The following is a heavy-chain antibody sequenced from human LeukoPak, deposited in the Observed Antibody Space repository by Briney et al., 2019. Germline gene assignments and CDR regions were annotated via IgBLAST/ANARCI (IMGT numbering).Heavy chain of an antibody. CDR1: GYTFTGYY. V-gene: IGHV1-2*02. CDR3: ARDLSFYYYDSSGAGDY. CDR2: INPNSGGT. D-gene: IGHD3-22*01. J-gene: IGHJ4*02. Sequence: ASVKVSCKASGYTFTGYYMHWVRQAPGQGLAWMGWINPNSGGTNYAQKFQGRVTMTRDTSISTAYMELSRLRSDDTAVYYCARDLSFYYYDSSGAGDYWGQGTLVTVSS.